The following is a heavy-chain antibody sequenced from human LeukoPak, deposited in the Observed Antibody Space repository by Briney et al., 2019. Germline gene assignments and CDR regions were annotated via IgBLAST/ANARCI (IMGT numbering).Heavy chain of an antibody. V-gene: IGHV4-38-2*02. CDR1: GYSISSGYY. CDR3: ARDLGSPAFDI. D-gene: IGHD1-26*01. Sequence: PSETLSLTCTVSGYSISSGYYWGWIRQPPGKGLEWIGSIYHNGSTYYNPSLKSRVTISVDTSKNQFSLKLSSVTAADTAVYYCARDLGSPAFDIWGQGTMVTVSS. CDR2: IYHNGST. J-gene: IGHJ3*02.